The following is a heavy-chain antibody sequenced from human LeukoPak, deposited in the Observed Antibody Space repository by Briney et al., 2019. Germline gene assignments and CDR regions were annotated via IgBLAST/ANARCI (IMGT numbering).Heavy chain of an antibody. CDR3: VRGGPSTWS. J-gene: IGHJ5*02. CDR2: INDDGSDT. V-gene: IGHV3-74*01. Sequence: GGSLRLSCAASGFTFKLYWMHWVRQVPGKRPVWVSRINDDGSDTIYADSVRGRFTISRDDAKNTVYLQMNNLRAEDAAVYYCVRGGPSTWSWGQGTLVTVSS. CDR1: GFTFKLYW. D-gene: IGHD2-15*01.